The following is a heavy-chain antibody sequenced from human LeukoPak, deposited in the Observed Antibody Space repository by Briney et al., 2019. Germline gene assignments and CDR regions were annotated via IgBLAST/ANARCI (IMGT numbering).Heavy chain of an antibody. CDR3: ARRERRGYTYGRGTLDI. Sequence: SETLSLTCTVSGGSISSSIYYWGWIRQPPGKGLEWNGNIYYSGSTYYNPSLKSRVTISVDTSKNQFSLKLSSVTAADTAVYYCARRERRGYTYGRGTLDIWGQGTMVTVSS. CDR2: IYYSGST. D-gene: IGHD5-18*01. V-gene: IGHV4-39*01. CDR1: GGSISSSIYY. J-gene: IGHJ3*02.